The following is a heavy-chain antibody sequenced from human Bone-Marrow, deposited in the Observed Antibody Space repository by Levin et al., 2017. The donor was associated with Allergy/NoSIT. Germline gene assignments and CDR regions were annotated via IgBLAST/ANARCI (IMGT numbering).Heavy chain of an antibody. CDR1: GGSVSNSRYY. CDR2: IYYSGST. J-gene: IGHJ4*02. CDR3: ARLADYVWGSFRTDFDY. D-gene: IGHD3-16*02. V-gene: IGHV4-39*01. Sequence: SETLSLTCTVSGGSVSNSRYYWGWIRQSPGKGLEWIGTIYYSGSTDYNPSLKSRVTMSLETSRNQFSPKLTSVTAADTAVYYCARLADYVWGSFRTDFDYWGQGTRVIVSS.